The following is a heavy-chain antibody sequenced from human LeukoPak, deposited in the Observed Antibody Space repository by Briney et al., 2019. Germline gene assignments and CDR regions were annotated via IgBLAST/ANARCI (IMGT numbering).Heavy chain of an antibody. J-gene: IGHJ6*02. CDR2: INSDGSST. CDR1: GFTFSTYW. CDR3: ARSYGMDV. Sequence: GGSLRLSCAASGFTFSTYWMHWVRQAPGKGPVWVSRINSDGSSTTYADSVKGRFTISRDNAKSTLYLQMDSLRAEDTAVYYCARSYGMDVWGQGTTVTVSS. V-gene: IGHV3-74*01.